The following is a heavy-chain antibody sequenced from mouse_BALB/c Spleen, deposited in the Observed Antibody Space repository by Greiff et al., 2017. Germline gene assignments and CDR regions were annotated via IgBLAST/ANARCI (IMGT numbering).Heavy chain of an antibody. V-gene: IGHV5-6-4*01. Sequence: EVQVVESGGGLVKPGGSLKLSCAASGFTFSSYTMSWVRQTPEKRLEWVATISSGGSYTYYPESVKGRFTISRDNAKNTLYVQMSSLKSEDTAVYYCARDGGYGSSYDYAMDYWGQGTSVTVSS. CDR3: ARDGGYGSSYDYAMDY. J-gene: IGHJ4*01. CDR2: ISSGGSYT. D-gene: IGHD1-1*01. CDR1: GFTFSSYT.